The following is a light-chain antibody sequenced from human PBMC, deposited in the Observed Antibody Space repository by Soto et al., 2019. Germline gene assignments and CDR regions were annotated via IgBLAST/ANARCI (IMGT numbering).Light chain of an antibody. V-gene: IGKV1-33*01. Sequence: DIQMTQSPSSLSASVGDRVTITCQATQDISIHLNWYQQKPGKAPKLLIYGASNLETGVPSRFSGSGSGTDFTFIISSLQPEDIATYYCQQYDNLPPGLTFGGGTKVEIK. J-gene: IGKJ4*01. CDR1: QDISIH. CDR2: GAS. CDR3: QQYDNLPPGLT.